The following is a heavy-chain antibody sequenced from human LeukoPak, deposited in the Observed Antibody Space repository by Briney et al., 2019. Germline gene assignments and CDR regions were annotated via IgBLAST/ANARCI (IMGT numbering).Heavy chain of an antibody. CDR2: ISNNGGST. CDR1: GFTFSSYA. J-gene: IGHJ5*02. Sequence: PGGSLRLSCAASGFTFSSYAMHWVRQAPGKGLEYVSAISNNGGSTYYANSVKGRFTISRDNSKNTLYLQMGSLRAEDMAVYYCARAAMVTGPNWFDPWGQGTLVTVSS. CDR3: ARAAMVTGPNWFDP. D-gene: IGHD5-18*01. V-gene: IGHV3-64*01.